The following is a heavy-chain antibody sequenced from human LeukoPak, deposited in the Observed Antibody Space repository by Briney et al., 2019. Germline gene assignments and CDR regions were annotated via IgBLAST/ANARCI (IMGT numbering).Heavy chain of an antibody. V-gene: IGHV3-53*01. CDR3: ARDVSGGYDSSGFDI. J-gene: IGHJ3*02. Sequence: GGSLRLSCAASGFTVSSNFKSWVRQAPGKGLEWVSVIYSGGSTYYADSVKGRFTISRDNSKNTLYLHMNSLRAEDTAVYYCARDVSGGYDSSGFDIWGQGTMVTVSS. CDR1: GFTVSSNF. D-gene: IGHD3-22*01. CDR2: IYSGGST.